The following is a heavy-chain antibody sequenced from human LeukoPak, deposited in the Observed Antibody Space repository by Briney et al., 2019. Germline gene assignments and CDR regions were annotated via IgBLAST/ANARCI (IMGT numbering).Heavy chain of an antibody. V-gene: IGHV1-69*05. CDR3: ARAQTYYDFWSGYRDYYYYYYMDV. CDR1: GGTFSSYA. Sequence: ASVKVSCKASGGTFSSYAISWVRQAPGRGLEWMGGIIPIFGTANYAQKFQGRVTITTDESTSTAYMELSSLRSEDTAVYYCARAQTYYDFWSGYRDYYYYYYMDVWGKGTTVTVSS. J-gene: IGHJ6*03. D-gene: IGHD3-3*01. CDR2: IIPIFGTA.